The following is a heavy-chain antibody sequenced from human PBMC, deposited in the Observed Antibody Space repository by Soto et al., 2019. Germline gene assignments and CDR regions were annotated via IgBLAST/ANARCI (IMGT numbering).Heavy chain of an antibody. J-gene: IGHJ5*02. D-gene: IGHD1-26*01. CDR1: GFTFSDYV. Sequence: QVQLVESGGGVVQPGRSLRISCAASGFTFSDYVMHWVRQAPGRGLQWVATISYDGRSEYYVDSVKGRFTISRDNSKNTLYLQMNSLRTEDSAAYSCAKDGDGVGSLNWFDPWGQGTLVTVSS. CDR3: AKDGDGVGSLNWFDP. CDR2: ISYDGRSE. V-gene: IGHV3-30*18.